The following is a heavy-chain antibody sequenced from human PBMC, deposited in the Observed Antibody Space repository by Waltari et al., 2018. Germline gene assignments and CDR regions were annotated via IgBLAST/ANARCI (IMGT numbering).Heavy chain of an antibody. CDR1: GLTFSSVS. D-gene: IGHD6-6*01. Sequence: EVQLVESGGGLVQPGGPLRLSCAASGLTFSSVSMNCVSQAPGKGLEWVSYISSSSSTIYYADSVKGRFTISRDNAKNSLYLQMNSLRAEDTAVYYCARASPVGAARLYWGQGTLVTVSS. J-gene: IGHJ4*02. V-gene: IGHV3-48*01. CDR3: ARASPVGAARLY. CDR2: ISSSSSTI.